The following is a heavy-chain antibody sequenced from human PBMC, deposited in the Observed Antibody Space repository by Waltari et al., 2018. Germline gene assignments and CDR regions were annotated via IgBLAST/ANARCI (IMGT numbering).Heavy chain of an antibody. Sequence: QVQLVQSGAEVKKPGSSVKVSCQASGGTFSSYAISWVRPAPGQGLEWMGGSIPILGIANYAQKFQGRVTITADKSTSTAYMELSSLRSEDTAVYYCAREPDHYYDSSALGDYWGQGTLVTVSS. CDR2: SIPILGIA. V-gene: IGHV1-69*10. J-gene: IGHJ4*02. CDR1: GGTFSSYA. D-gene: IGHD3-22*01. CDR3: AREPDHYYDSSALGDY.